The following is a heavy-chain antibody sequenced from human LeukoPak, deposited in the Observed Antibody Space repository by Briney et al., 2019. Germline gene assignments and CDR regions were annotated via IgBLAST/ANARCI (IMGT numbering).Heavy chain of an antibody. D-gene: IGHD6-13*01. CDR1: GFTFDDYA. Sequence: SLRLPCAASGFTFDDYAMHWVRQAPGKGLEWVSGISWNSGSIGYADSVKGRFTISRDNAKNSLYLQMNSLRAEDTALYYCAKDIPAAGPPRSSWFDPWGQGTLVTVSS. J-gene: IGHJ5*02. V-gene: IGHV3-9*01. CDR3: AKDIPAAGPPRSSWFDP. CDR2: ISWNSGSI.